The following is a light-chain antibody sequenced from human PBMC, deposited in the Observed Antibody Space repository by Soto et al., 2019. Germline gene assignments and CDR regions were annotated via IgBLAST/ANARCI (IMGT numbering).Light chain of an antibody. J-gene: IGLJ1*01. V-gene: IGLV2-8*01. CDR3: TSFAGSNNFPYV. CDR2: EIN. CDR1: SSDVGAYDY. Sequence: QSVRTQPPSASGTPGQSVTISCTWTSSDVGAYDYVSWYQQHPGKAPRLMIYEINKRPSGVPDRFSGYKSGNTASLTVSGLQAEDEADYYCTSFAGSNNFPYVSGTGTKATGL.